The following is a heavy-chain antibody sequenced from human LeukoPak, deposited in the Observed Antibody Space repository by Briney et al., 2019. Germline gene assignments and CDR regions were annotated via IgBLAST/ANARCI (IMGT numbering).Heavy chain of an antibody. CDR2: ISSSSSYI. D-gene: IGHD2-2*01. CDR1: GFTFSSYS. V-gene: IGHV3-21*01. Sequence: GGSLRLSCAASGFTFSSYSMNWVRQAPGKGLEWVSSISSSSSYIYYADSVKGRFTISRDNAKNSLYLQMNSLRVEDTAVYYCATCHTKQDAFDIWGQGTMVTVSS. J-gene: IGHJ3*02. CDR3: ATCHTKQDAFDI.